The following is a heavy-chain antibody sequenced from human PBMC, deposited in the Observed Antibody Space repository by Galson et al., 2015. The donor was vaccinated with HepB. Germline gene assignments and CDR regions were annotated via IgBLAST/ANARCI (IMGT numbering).Heavy chain of an antibody. J-gene: IGHJ3*02. D-gene: IGHD6-19*01. CDR3: ARDSSGFRDAFDI. CDR2: ISAYNGNT. Sequence: SGAEVKKPGESLKISCKASGYTFTSYGISWVRQAPGQGLEWMGWISAYNGNTNYAQKLQGRVTMTTDTSTSTAYMELRSLRSDDTAVYYCARDSSGFRDAFDIWGQGTMVTVSS. CDR1: GYTFTSYG. V-gene: IGHV1-18*04.